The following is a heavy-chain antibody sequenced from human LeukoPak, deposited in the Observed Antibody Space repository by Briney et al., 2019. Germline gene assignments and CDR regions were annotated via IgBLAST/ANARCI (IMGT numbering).Heavy chain of an antibody. J-gene: IGHJ4*02. Sequence: ASVKVSCKTSGYTFTSYDINWVRQATGQGLEWMGWMNPNNGNTDYAQKFQGRVTLTKNTSISTAYMELSSLRSGDTAVYYCAVTAATGDSDYWGQGTLVTVSS. D-gene: IGHD6-13*01. CDR2: MNPNNGNT. CDR3: AVTAATGDSDY. V-gene: IGHV1-8*01. CDR1: GYTFTSYD.